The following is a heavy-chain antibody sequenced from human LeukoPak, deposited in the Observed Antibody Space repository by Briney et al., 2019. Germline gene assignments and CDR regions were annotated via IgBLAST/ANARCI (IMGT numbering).Heavy chain of an antibody. V-gene: IGHV3-30*02. D-gene: IGHD2-15*01. CDR3: AKDIGYCSGGSCGYMDV. J-gene: IGHJ6*03. Sequence: GGSLRLSCAASGFTFSSYGMHWVRQAPGKGLGWEAFIRYDGSNKYYADSVKGRFTISRDNSKNTLYLQMNSLRAEDTAVYYCAKDIGYCSGGSCGYMDVWGKGTTVTVSS. CDR2: IRYDGSNK. CDR1: GFTFSSYG.